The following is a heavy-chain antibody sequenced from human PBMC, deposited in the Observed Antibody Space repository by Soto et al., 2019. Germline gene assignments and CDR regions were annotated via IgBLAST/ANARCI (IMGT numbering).Heavy chain of an antibody. CDR3: AREKVVAASQANYYYYGMDV. J-gene: IGHJ6*02. D-gene: IGHD2-15*01. V-gene: IGHV5-10-1*01. CDR1: GYSFTSYW. CDR2: IDPSDSYT. Sequence: GESLKISCKGSGYSFTSYWISWVRQMPGKGLEWMGRIDPSDSYTNYSPSFQGHVTISADKSISTAYLQWSSLKASDTAMYYCAREKVVAASQANYYYYGMDVWRQGTTVTVSS.